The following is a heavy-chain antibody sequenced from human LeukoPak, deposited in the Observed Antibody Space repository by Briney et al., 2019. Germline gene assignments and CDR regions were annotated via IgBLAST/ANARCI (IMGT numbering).Heavy chain of an antibody. D-gene: IGHD5-24*01. CDR1: GGSISSYY. Sequence: SETLSLTCTVSGGSISSYYWTWIRQPAGKGLEWIGRIYTTGSTNYNPSLKSRVTMSVDTSENQFSLKLSSVTAADTAVYYCASSPRWLQTSYYYYYMDVWGKGTTVTISS. V-gene: IGHV4-4*07. J-gene: IGHJ6*03. CDR2: IYTTGST. CDR3: ASSPRWLQTSYYYYYMDV.